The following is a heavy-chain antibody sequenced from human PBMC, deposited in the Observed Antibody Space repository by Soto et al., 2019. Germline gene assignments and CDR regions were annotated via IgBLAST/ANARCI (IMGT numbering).Heavy chain of an antibody. CDR3: ARQKYYYYGMDV. CDR2: IYYSGST. V-gene: IGHV4-59*08. J-gene: IGHJ6*02. Sequence: QVQLQESGPGLVKPSETLSLTCTVSGGSISSYYWSWIRQPPGKGLEWIGYIYYSGSTNYNPSLKSRVTISVDTSKNQFSLKLSSVTAADTAVYYCARQKYYYYGMDVWGQGTTVTVSS. CDR1: GGSISSYY.